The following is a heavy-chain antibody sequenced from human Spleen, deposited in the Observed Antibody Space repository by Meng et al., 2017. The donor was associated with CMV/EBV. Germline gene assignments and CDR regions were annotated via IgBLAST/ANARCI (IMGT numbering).Heavy chain of an antibody. J-gene: IGHJ4*01. CDR3: ARYDGGINDY. Sequence: ASVKVSCKASGYTFTGYNINWVRRAPGQGLEWMGWIDPNSGRTNYAQTFQGRRTITRDTPSTTSYMQLSSLRSDDTAVYFCARYDGGINDYWGQGTQVTVSS. CDR2: IDPNSGRT. V-gene: IGHV1-2*02. D-gene: IGHD3-10*01. CDR1: GYTFTGYN.